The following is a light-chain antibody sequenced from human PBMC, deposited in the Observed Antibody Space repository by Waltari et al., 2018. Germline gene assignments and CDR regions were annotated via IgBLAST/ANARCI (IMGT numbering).Light chain of an antibody. CDR1: KTNVGNQG. CDR2: MNN. J-gene: IGLJ2*01. Sequence: QAGLTQPPSVSKGLRQTAPLTCTGGKTNVGNQGAVWLQQHQGHPPQLLSSMNNNPPSGISGTFSASRAANPASLTITGLQAEDEADDYCSAWDRDLSANVLIGGGTTLTVL. V-gene: IGLV10-54*04. CDR3: SAWDRDLSANVL.